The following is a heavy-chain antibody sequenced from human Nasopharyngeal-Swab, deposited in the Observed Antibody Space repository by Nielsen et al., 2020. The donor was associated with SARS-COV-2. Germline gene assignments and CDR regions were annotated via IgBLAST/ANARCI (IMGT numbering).Heavy chain of an antibody. V-gene: IGHV1-69*01. Sequence: WVRQAPGQGLEWMGGIIPIFGTADYAQRFQGRVTITADESTSTAYMELSSLRPEDTAVYYCARGGVRGAIGYFDFWGQGTLVTVSS. J-gene: IGHJ4*02. CDR2: IIPIFGTA. CDR3: ARGGVRGAIGYFDF. D-gene: IGHD3-10*01.